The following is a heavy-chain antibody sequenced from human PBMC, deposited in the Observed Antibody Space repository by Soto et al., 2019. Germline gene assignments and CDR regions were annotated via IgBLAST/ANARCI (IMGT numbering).Heavy chain of an antibody. CDR1: GFTFSNYG. CDR2: INGDGSTT. Sequence: GGPLRLSCAAAGFTFSNYGIHWVRQATREGLVWVSRINGDGSTTTYADFVKGRFTISRDNAKNTLYLQMDSLGADDTAVYYCTRGGTSAIPLGSFYAWCQGALVTVS. J-gene: IGHJ5*02. V-gene: IGHV3-74*01. D-gene: IGHD3-16*01. CDR3: TRGGTSAIPLGSFYA.